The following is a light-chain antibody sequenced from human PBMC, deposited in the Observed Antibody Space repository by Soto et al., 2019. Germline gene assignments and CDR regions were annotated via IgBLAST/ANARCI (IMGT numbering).Light chain of an antibody. CDR2: DAS. V-gene: IGKV1-5*01. CDR3: QQYTGLSYT. J-gene: IGKJ2*01. CDR1: ESISYW. Sequence: DIQMTQSPSTLSASVGDRVTITCRASESISYWLAWYQQKPGKAPKFLIYDASSLKSGVPSRFSCSGSGTEFTLTISSLQPDDFATYYCQQYTGLSYTFGQGTKLEI.